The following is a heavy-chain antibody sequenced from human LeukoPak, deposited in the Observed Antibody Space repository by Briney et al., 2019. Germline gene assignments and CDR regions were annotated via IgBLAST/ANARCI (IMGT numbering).Heavy chain of an antibody. J-gene: IGHJ4*02. V-gene: IGHV3-48*02. CDR3: ATRAAYKYGFEY. CDR2: INSNGGTI. D-gene: IGHD5-18*01. Sequence: PGGSLRLSCAASGFTFTNFGMIWVRQAPGKGLEWVSYINSNGGTIYLADSVKGRFTISRDNAKNSLYLQMNSLRDEDTAVYYCATRAAYKYGFEYWGQGTLVTVSS. CDR1: GFTFTNFG.